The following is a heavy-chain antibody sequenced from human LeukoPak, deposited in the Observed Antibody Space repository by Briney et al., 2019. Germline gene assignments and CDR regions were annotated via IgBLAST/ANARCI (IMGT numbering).Heavy chain of an antibody. D-gene: IGHD1-26*01. CDR2: TYYRSKWYN. CDR3: ARGKWELLSHYWCFDL. V-gene: IGHV6-1*01. J-gene: IGHJ2*01. CDR1: GDSVSSNSAA. Sequence: SQTLSLTRAISGDSVSSNSAAWNRIRQSPSRGLEWLGRTYYRSKWYNDYAVSVKSRITINPDTSKNQFSLQLNSVTPEDTAVYYCARGKWELLSHYWCFDLWGRGTLVTVSS.